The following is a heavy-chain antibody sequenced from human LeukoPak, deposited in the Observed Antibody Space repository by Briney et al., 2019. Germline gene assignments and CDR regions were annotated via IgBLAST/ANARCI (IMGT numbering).Heavy chain of an antibody. CDR1: GYTFTDYY. J-gene: IGHJ3*02. V-gene: IGHV1-2*06. D-gene: IGHD2-15*01. CDR3: AKSRYCSGGSCYSVYAFDI. Sequence: GASVKVSCKASGYTFTDYYMHWVRQAPGQGLEWMGRIDPNSGGTNYAQKFQDRVTTTRDTSISTAYMELSRLRSDGTAVYYCAKSRYCSGGSCYSVYAFDIWGQGTMVTVSS. CDR2: IDPNSGGT.